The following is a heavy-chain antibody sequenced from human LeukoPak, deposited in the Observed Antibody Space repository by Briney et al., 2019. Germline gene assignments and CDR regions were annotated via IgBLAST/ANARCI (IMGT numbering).Heavy chain of an antibody. J-gene: IGHJ5*02. CDR1: GFTFSDYY. D-gene: IGHD5-12*01. CDR2: ISSTGSYT. CDR3: ARGGDIGTNWFDP. V-gene: IGHV3-11*06. Sequence: RGSLRLSCAASGFTFSDYYMSWIRQAPGKGLEWVSHISSTGSYTNYADSVKGRLTISRDNAKNSLYLQMNSLRAEDTAVYYCARGGDIGTNWFDPWGQGTLVTVSS.